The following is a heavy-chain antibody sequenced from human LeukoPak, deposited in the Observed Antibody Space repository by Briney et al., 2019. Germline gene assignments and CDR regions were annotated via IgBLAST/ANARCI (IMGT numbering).Heavy chain of an antibody. CDR1: GFTFNSHG. Sequence: GGSLRLSCGASGFTFNSHGMLWVRQAPGKGVEWVSLIWYDGSQKYYADSVKGRFTISRDNSKNMLYLQMDSLRAEDTAVYYCARLTGWSLFDYWGQGTLVTVSS. J-gene: IGHJ4*02. D-gene: IGHD2-15*01. CDR2: IWYDGSQK. CDR3: ARLTGWSLFDY. V-gene: IGHV3-33*01.